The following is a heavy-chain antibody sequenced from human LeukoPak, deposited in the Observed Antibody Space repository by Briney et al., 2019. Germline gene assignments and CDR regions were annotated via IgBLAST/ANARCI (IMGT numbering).Heavy chain of an antibody. D-gene: IGHD5-18*01. J-gene: IGHJ4*02. V-gene: IGHV4-4*07. CDR2: IHTTGST. CDR3: ARHAQDTAMVTPLYYFDF. Sequence: PSETLSLTCTVSGGSISSYSWSWIRQPAGKRLEWIGRIHTTGSTNYNPSLKSRVTMSVDTSKNQLSLRLTSVTAADTAVYYCARHAQDTAMVTPLYYFDFWGQGTLVTVSS. CDR1: GGSISSYS.